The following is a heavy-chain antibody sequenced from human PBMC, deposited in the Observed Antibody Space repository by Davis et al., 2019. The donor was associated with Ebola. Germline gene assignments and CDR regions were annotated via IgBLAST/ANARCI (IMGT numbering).Heavy chain of an antibody. CDR1: GFTVSSNY. CDR3: AKDRRISTYYYDSSGYYPHGMDV. D-gene: IGHD3-22*01. V-gene: IGHV3-53*01. Sequence: PGGSLRLSCAASGFTVSSNYMSWVRQAPGKGLEWVSVIYSGGSTYYADSVKGRFTISRDNSKNTLYLQMNSLRAEDTAVYYCAKDRRISTYYYDSSGYYPHGMDVWGQGTTVTVSS. J-gene: IGHJ6*02. CDR2: IYSGGST.